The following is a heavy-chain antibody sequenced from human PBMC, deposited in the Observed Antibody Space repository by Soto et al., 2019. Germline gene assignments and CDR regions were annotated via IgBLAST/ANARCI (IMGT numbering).Heavy chain of an antibody. V-gene: IGHV1-8*01. J-gene: IGHJ6*02. CDR3: ARRGYSSSWYYHYYYGMDV. Sequence: QVQLVQSGGEVKKPGASVKGSCKASGYTFTSYDINWMRQATGQGLEWMGWMNPNSGNTGYAQKFQGRVTMTRNTSISTAYMELSSLRSEDTAVYYCARRGYSSSWYYHYYYGMDVWGQGTTVTVSS. D-gene: IGHD6-13*01. CDR1: GYTFTSYD. CDR2: MNPNSGNT.